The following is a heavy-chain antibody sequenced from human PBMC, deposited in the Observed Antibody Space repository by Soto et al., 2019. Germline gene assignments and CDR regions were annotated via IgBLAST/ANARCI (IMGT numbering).Heavy chain of an antibody. CDR2: ISVYNGNK. CDR3: ARVAITLIRGLKVDFYSMDV. D-gene: IGHD3-10*01. V-gene: IGHV1-18*01. Sequence: ASVKVSCKASGYTFNNYGITWVRQAPGQGLEWLGWISVYNGNKNYAKKVQGRVSMTADTSTSTAHMELRSLQSDDTAVYFCARVAITLIRGLKVDFYSMDVWGQGTTVTVSS. J-gene: IGHJ6*02. CDR1: GYTFNNYG.